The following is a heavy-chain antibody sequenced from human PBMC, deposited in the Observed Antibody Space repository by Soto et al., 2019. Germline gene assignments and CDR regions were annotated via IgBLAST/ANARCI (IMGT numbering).Heavy chain of an antibody. CDR2: INPSGGST. J-gene: IGHJ4*02. V-gene: IGHV1-46*01. CDR3: ARDSDEMATTIFDY. D-gene: IGHD5-12*01. CDR1: GYTFTSYY. Sequence: GASLQVSCKSSGYTFTSYYMHCVRQAPGQGLEWMGIINPSGGSTSYAQKFQGRVTMTRDTSTSTVYMELSSLRSEDTAVYYCARDSDEMATTIFDYWGQGTLVTVSS.